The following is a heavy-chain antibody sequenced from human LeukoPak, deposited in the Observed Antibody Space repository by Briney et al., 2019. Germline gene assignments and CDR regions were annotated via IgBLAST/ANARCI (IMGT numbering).Heavy chain of an antibody. CDR2: IYPGDFDN. CDR1: GYTFTNYW. J-gene: IGHJ4*02. D-gene: IGHD2-21*02. Sequence: PGESLKISCKASGYTFTNYWIGWVRQMPGKGLEWMGIIYPGDFDNTYGPSFEGQVTISADKSITTAYLQWSSLKASDTAIYYCARRGDWAFEYWGQGTLVTVSS. CDR3: ARRGDWAFEY. V-gene: IGHV5-51*01.